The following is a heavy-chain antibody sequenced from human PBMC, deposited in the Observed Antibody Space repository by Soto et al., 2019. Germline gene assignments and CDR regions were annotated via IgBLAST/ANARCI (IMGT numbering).Heavy chain of an antibody. D-gene: IGHD3-10*01. J-gene: IGHJ4*02. CDR1: GFTFSSYA. Sequence: PGGSLRLSCAASGFTFSSYAMHWVRQAPGKGLEWVAVISYDGSNKYYADSVKGRFTISRDNSKNTLYLQMNSLRAEDTAVYYCARDPLDGSGSYSHFDYWGQGTLVTVSS. CDR3: ARDPLDGSGSYSHFDY. CDR2: ISYDGSNK. V-gene: IGHV3-30-3*01.